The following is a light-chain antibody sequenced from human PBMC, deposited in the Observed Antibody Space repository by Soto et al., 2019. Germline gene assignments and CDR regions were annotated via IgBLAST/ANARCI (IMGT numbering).Light chain of an antibody. V-gene: IGKV3-20*01. Sequence: EIVVTQYPGTLSLSQGERATLSCRASQSVSSSYLAWYQQKPGQAPRLLIYGASSRATGIPDRFSGSGSGTDFTLTISRLEPEDFAVYYCQQYGSSPWTFGQGTKV. CDR2: GAS. CDR1: QSVSSSY. CDR3: QQYGSSPWT. J-gene: IGKJ1*01.